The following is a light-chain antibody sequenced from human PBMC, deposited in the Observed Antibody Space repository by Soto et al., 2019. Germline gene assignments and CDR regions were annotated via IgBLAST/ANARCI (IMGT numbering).Light chain of an antibody. CDR1: QSIFNNY. CDR2: GAS. Sequence: EIVLTQSRRTLSLSPRERATLSCRASQSIFNNYLAWYQQKPGQAPRLLVYGASFRATGIPDRFSGSGSGTDFTLTISRLEPEDFAVYYCQPYGGSPFTFGQGTRLEIK. CDR3: QPYGGSPFT. J-gene: IGKJ2*01. V-gene: IGKV3-20*01.